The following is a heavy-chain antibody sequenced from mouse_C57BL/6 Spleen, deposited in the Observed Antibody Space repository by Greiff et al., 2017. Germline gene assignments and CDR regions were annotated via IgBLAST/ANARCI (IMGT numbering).Heavy chain of an antibody. CDR2: IYPGSGST. CDR3: SPYYGSEDY. J-gene: IGHJ2*01. Sequence: QVQLQQPGAELVKPGASVKMSCKASGYTFTSYWITWVKQRPGQGLEWIGDIYPGSGSTNYNEKFKSKATLTVDTASSTAYMQLSSLTSVDSAVYYCSPYYGSEDYWGPRTTLTVSS. CDR1: GYTFTSYW. V-gene: IGHV1-55*01. D-gene: IGHD1-1*01.